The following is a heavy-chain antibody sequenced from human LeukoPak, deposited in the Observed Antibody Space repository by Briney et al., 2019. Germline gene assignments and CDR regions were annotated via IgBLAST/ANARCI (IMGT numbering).Heavy chain of an antibody. J-gene: IGHJ3*02. CDR3: ARDLREGDAFDI. CDR1: GFTFSDYY. V-gene: IGHV3-11*01. D-gene: IGHD1-26*01. CDR2: ISSSGSTI. Sequence: GGSLRLSCAASGFTFSDYYMSWIRQAPGKGLEWVSYISSSGSTIYYADSVKGRFTISRANAKNSLYLQMNSLRAEDTAVYYCARDLREGDAFDIWGQGTMVTVSS.